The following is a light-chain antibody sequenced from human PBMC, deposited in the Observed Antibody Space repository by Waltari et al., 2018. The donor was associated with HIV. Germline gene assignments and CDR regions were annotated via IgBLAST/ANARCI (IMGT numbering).Light chain of an antibody. CDR3: QQYGSSPIT. V-gene: IGKV3-20*01. J-gene: IGKJ5*01. CDR1: QSVSSSY. Sequence: EIVLTQSPGTLSLSPGERATLSCRASQSVSSSYLGWYQQKVGQAPRLLIYAASIRATGIPDRFSGSGSGTDFTLTTSRLEPEDFAVYYCQQYGSSPITFGQGTRLEIK. CDR2: AAS.